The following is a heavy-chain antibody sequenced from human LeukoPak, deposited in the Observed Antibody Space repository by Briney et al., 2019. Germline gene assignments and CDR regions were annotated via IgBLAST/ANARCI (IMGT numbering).Heavy chain of an antibody. CDR1: GFTFSSYS. J-gene: IGHJ4*02. V-gene: IGHV3-48*01. CDR2: ISSSSSSI. Sequence: PGGSLRLSCAASGFTFSSYSMNWVRQAPGKGLEWVSYISSSSSSIYYADSVKGRFTISRDNAKNSLYLQMNSLRAEDTAVYYCARDPPMRYYYDSSGYPIYYFDYWGQGTLVTVSS. D-gene: IGHD3-22*01. CDR3: ARDPPMRYYYDSSGYPIYYFDY.